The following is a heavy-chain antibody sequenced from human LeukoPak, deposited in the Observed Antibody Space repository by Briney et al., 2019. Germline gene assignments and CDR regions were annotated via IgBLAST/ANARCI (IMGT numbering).Heavy chain of an antibody. CDR3: VTDQGVMDV. CDR1: GFTFSSYA. CDR2: IGGSGTNT. J-gene: IGHJ6*01. D-gene: IGHD2-8*01. V-gene: IGHV3-23*01. Sequence: SGGSLRLSCAASGFTFSSYAMSWVRQAPGKGLEWVSTIGGSGTNTYYADSVKGRFTISRDNSKNTLSLQMISLRAEDTAVYYCVTDQGVMDVWGQGTTVTVSS.